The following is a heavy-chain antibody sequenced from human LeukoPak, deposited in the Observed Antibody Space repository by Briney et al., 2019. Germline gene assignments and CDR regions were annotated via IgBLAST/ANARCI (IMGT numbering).Heavy chain of an antibody. CDR2: IYHTWRN. CDR3: ARYLTQRAYSVDYY. Sequence: TSETLSLTCTFSDGSISRYYVSWTRHSPGNGLDWMEHIYHTWRNNYTPSLKNRDPIPGDTPKNHLPLKLTSVTSADTPVFHCARYLTQRAYSVDYYWGQGSLVTVSS. D-gene: IGHD5/OR15-5a*01. J-gene: IGHJ4*02. V-gene: IGHV4-59*08. CDR1: DGSISRYY.